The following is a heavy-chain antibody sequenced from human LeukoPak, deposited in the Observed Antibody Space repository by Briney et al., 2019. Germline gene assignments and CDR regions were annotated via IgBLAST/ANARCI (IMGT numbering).Heavy chain of an antibody. J-gene: IGHJ2*01. V-gene: IGHV4-59*01. CDR2: IYGSGNT. CDR3: ARASRIDYASSWYGFSYFDL. Sequence: AGTLSLTCTVSGGSISTYYWSWIRQPPGKGLEWIGYIYGSGNTNYNPSLKSRVTISVDTSKNQFSLKLSSVTAADTALYYCARASRIDYASSWYGFSYFDLWGRGTLVTVSS. CDR1: GGSISTYY. D-gene: IGHD6-13*01.